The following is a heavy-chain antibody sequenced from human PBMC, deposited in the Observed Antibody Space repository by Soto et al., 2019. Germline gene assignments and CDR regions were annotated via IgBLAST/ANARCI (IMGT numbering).Heavy chain of an antibody. J-gene: IGHJ6*02. CDR1: GGSFSGYY. V-gene: IGHV4-34*01. D-gene: IGHD3-10*01. CDR3: ARGRQITMVRGVIRYYYYYGIGV. CDR2: INHSGST. Sequence: SETLSLTCAVYGGSFSGYYWSWIRQPPGKGLEWIGEINHSGSTNYNPSLKSRVTISVDTSKNQFSLKLSSVTAADTAVYYCARGRQITMVRGVIRYYYYYGIGVWGQGTMVTVSS.